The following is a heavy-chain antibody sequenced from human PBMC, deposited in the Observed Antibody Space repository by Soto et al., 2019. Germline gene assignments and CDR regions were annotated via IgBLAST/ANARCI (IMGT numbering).Heavy chain of an antibody. CDR2: IKRKSDGETI. V-gene: IGHV3-15*01. CDR3: TTISGYDTSWDH. CDR1: GFTFSTAW. J-gene: IGHJ4*02. D-gene: IGHD5-12*01. Sequence: EVQLVESGGGLVKPGESLRVSCAASGFTFSTAWMTWVRQTPGKGLEWVGRIKRKSDGETIDYAAPVTGRFTISRDDSKNTLYLQRNRLKTEDTAVYYCTTISGYDTSWDHWGQGTLVTVSS.